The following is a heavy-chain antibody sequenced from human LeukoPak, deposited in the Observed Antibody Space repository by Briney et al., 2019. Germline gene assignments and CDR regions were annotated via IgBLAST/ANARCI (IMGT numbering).Heavy chain of an antibody. Sequence: GASVKVSCKASGYTFTSYGISWVRQAPGQGLEWMGWISAYNGNTNYAQKLQGRVTMTTDTSTSTAYMELRSLRSDDTAVYYCARAGPDIVVVVAAGDYWGQGTLVTVSS. CDR1: GYTFTSYG. J-gene: IGHJ4*02. CDR3: ARAGPDIVVVVAAGDY. D-gene: IGHD2-15*01. V-gene: IGHV1-18*01. CDR2: ISAYNGNT.